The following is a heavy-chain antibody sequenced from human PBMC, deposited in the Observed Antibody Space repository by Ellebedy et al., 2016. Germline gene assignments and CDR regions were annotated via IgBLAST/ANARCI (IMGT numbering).Heavy chain of an antibody. CDR3: ARRLYSGSYNY. Sequence: GESLKISCKGSGYSFTTYWIGWVRQMPGKGLELMGIIYPGDSDTRYSPSLQGQVTISADKSISTAYLQWSSLKASDTAIYYCARRLYSGSYNYWGQGTLVTVSS. CDR2: IYPGDSDT. CDR1: GYSFTTYW. J-gene: IGHJ4*02. V-gene: IGHV5-51*01. D-gene: IGHD1-26*01.